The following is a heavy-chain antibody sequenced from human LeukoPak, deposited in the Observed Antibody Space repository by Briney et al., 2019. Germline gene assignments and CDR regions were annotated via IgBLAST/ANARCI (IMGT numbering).Heavy chain of an antibody. CDR2: IYHSGST. CDR1: GDSISSGGYS. CDR3: ARRGSGVFDP. D-gene: IGHD2-15*01. Sequence: SETLSLTCAVSGDSISSGGYSWRWIRQPPGKGLEWIGYIYHSGSTYYNPSLKSRVTISVDRSKNQFSLKLSSVTAADTAVYYCARRGSGVFDPWGQGTLVTVSS. J-gene: IGHJ5*02. V-gene: IGHV4-30-2*01.